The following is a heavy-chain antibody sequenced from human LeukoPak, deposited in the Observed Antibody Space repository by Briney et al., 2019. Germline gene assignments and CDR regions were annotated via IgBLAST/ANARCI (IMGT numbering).Heavy chain of an antibody. V-gene: IGHV1-2*02. J-gene: IGHJ4*02. CDR3: ARDQSFYDAGDQRFDY. CDR1: GYTFTCYF. CDR2: INPSTGGT. Sequence: ASVKVSCKTSGYTFTCYFIHWVRQAPGLGLEWMGWINPSTGGTNYAQMFQGRVTMTRDTSISTAYMELSSLISDDTAVYYCARDQSFYDAGDQRFDYWGQGTLVTVSS. D-gene: IGHD2/OR15-2a*01.